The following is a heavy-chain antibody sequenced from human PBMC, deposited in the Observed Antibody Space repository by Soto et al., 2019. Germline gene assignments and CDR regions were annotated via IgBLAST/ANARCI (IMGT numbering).Heavy chain of an antibody. CDR2: IYYSGST. CDR1: GGSISSSSYY. D-gene: IGHD5-12*01. V-gene: IGHV4-39*01. J-gene: IGHJ5*02. Sequence: SETLSLTCTVSGGSISSSSYYWGWIRQPPGKGLEWIGSIYYSGSTYYNPSLRSRVTISVDTSKNQFSLKLSSVTAADTAVYYCARRAHLSGYEQDGFDPWGQGTLVTVSS. CDR3: ARRAHLSGYEQDGFDP.